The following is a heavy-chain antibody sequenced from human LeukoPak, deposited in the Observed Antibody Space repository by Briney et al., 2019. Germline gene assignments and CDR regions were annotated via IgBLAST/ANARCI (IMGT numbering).Heavy chain of an antibody. D-gene: IGHD5-18*01. J-gene: IGHJ4*02. Sequence: PGGSLRLSCAASGFTSSDYYMSWIRQAPGKGLEWVSYISGSGSPIYYADSVKGRFTVSRDNAKNSLYLQISSLRAEDTAVYYCARRYSYGLDYWGQGALVTVSS. V-gene: IGHV3-11*04. CDR3: ARRYSYGLDY. CDR1: GFTSSDYY. CDR2: ISGSGSPI.